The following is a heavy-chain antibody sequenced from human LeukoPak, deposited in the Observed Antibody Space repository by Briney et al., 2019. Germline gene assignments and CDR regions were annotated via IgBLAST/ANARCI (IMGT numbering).Heavy chain of an antibody. J-gene: IGHJ5*02. CDR2: INPNSGGT. CDR1: GYTLTELS. Sequence: ASVKVSCKVSGYTLTELSMHWVRQAPGQGLEWMGWINPNSGGTNYAQKFQGRVTMTRDTSISTAYMELSRLRSDDTAVYYCAAARIDPWGQGTLVTVSS. CDR3: AAARIDP. D-gene: IGHD6-25*01. V-gene: IGHV1-2*02.